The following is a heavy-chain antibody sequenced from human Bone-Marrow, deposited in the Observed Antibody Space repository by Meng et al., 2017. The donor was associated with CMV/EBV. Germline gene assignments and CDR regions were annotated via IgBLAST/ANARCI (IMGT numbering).Heavy chain of an antibody. CDR3: ARSKVTHDY. D-gene: IGHD4-11*01. Sequence: GGSLRLSCAASGFTFTTYWMHWARQAPGKGLVWVSRINTDGSSATYADSVKGRFTISRDNVKNTLYLQMNSLRADDTAVYYCARSKVTHDYWGQGTLVPVSS. CDR1: GFTFTTYW. V-gene: IGHV3-74*01. CDR2: INTDGSSA. J-gene: IGHJ4*02.